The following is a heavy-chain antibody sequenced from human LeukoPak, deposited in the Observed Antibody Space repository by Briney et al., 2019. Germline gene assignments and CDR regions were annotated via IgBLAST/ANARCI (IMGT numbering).Heavy chain of an antibody. CDR1: GYSFTSYW. D-gene: IGHD2-2*01. CDR3: ARGLGYCSSTSCSDAFDI. J-gene: IGHJ3*02. CDR2: IYPGDSDT. V-gene: IGHV5-51*01. Sequence: GESLKISCKSSGYSFTSYWIGWVRQMPGKGLEWMGIIYPGDSDTRYSPSFQGQVTISADKSISTAYLQWSSLKASDTAMYYCARGLGYCSSTSCSDAFDIWGQGTMVTVSS.